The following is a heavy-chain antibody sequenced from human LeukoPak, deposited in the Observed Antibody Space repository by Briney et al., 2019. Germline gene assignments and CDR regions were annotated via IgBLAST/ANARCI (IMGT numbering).Heavy chain of an antibody. D-gene: IGHD3-3*01. V-gene: IGHV1-8*02. Sequence: ASVKVSCKPSGYTFDNYDINRVRQAPGQGHEWVGWVNPDSGNAGLGQKFRGRFTLTRHTSINTVYMEVNSLRSDDTAVYYCSRGAPVAIFGPGHEQYFENRGEGTLLTVSS. J-gene: IGHJ4*02. CDR1: GYTFDNYD. CDR3: SRGAPVAIFGPGHEQYFEN. CDR2: VNPDSGNA.